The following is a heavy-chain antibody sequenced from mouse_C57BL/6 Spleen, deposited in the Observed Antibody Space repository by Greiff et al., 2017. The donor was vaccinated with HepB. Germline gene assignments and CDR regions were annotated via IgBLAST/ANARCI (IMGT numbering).Heavy chain of an antibody. Sequence: QVQLQQPGAELVMPGASVKLSCKASGYTFTSYWMHWVKQRPGQGLEWIGEIDPSDSYTNYNQKFKGKSTLTVDKSSSTAYMQLSSLTSEDSAVYYCARSVGTFDYWGQGTTLTVSS. V-gene: IGHV1-69*01. CDR2: IDPSDSYT. J-gene: IGHJ2*01. CDR3: ARSVGTFDY. D-gene: IGHD1-1*02. CDR1: GYTFTSYW.